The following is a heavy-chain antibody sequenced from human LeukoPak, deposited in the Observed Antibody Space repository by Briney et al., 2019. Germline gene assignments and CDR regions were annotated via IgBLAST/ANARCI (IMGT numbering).Heavy chain of an antibody. CDR3: VRDGGEWLPDL. CDR1: GGSMGTYS. CDR2: KAYSGGT. J-gene: IGHJ5*02. Sequence: SETLSLTCTVSGGSMGTYSWCWIRQPPGQGLEWIGFKAYSGGTNYNPSLKSRATISVDTSKGQISLNLKSVTAADTAVYYCVRDGGEWLPDLWGQGTLVTVSS. V-gene: IGHV4-59*01. D-gene: IGHD3-3*01.